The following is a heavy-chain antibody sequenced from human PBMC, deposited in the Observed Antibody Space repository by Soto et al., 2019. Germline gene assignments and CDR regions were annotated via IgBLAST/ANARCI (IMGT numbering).Heavy chain of an antibody. CDR3: ARVVQGIDY. V-gene: IGHV4-59*12. CDR2: IYHSGST. CDR1: GGSISSYY. J-gene: IGHJ4*02. D-gene: IGHD3-10*01. Sequence: SETLSLTCTVSGGSISSYYWSWIRQPPGKGLEWIGYIYHSGSTNYNPSLKSRLTISVDKSKNQFSLKLSSVTAADTAVYYCARVVQGIDYWGQGTLVTVSS.